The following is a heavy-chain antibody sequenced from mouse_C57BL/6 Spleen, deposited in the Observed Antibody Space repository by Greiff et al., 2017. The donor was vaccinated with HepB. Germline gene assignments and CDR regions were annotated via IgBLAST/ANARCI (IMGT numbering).Heavy chain of an antibody. D-gene: IGHD2-14*01. CDR1: GYTFTSYG. V-gene: IGHV1-81*01. CDR2: IYPRSGNT. J-gene: IGHJ4*01. Sequence: QVQLKESGAELARPGASVKLSCTASGYTFTSYGISWVKQRTGQGLEWIGEIYPRSGNTYYNEKFKGKATLTADKSSSTAYMELRSLTSEDAAVYFYANREYDGYYAMDYWGQGTSVTVSS. CDR3: ANREYDGYYAMDY.